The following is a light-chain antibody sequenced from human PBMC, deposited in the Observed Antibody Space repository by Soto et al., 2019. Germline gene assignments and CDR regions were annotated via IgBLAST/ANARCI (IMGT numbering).Light chain of an antibody. V-gene: IGKV1-12*01. CDR2: AAS. Sequence: DLQMTQSPSSVSASVGDRVTITCRASQGINNWLAWYHQKPGKAPKLLIYAASTLQSGVPSRFSGSGSGTHFTLTISSLQPEDFATYYCQQSNSFPYTFGQGTKLEIK. CDR1: QGINNW. J-gene: IGKJ2*01. CDR3: QQSNSFPYT.